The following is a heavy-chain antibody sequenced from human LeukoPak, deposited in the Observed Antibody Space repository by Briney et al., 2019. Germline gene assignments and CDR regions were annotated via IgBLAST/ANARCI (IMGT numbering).Heavy chain of an antibody. J-gene: IGHJ4*02. Sequence: SVKVSCKASGGTFSSYAISWVRQAPGQGLEWMGRIIPILGIANYAQKFKGRVTITADKSTSTAYMELSSLRSEDTAVYYCARELVGATAAGYWGQGTLVTVSS. D-gene: IGHD1-26*01. CDR3: ARELVGATAAGY. CDR1: GGTFSSYA. CDR2: IIPILGIA. V-gene: IGHV1-69*04.